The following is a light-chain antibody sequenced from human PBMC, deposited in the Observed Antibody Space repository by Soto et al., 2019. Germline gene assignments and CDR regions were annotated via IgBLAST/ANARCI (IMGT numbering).Light chain of an antibody. V-gene: IGLV2-14*01. CDR1: SSDVGGYNY. CDR2: GVT. CDR3: SSYTTNFTLLLV. Sequence: QCVLTQPSSVSWSPGQSITISCTVTSSDVGGYNYVSWYQQHPGKAPKLMIYGVTNRPSGVSNRFSGSKSGNTASLTISRLQAEDEADYYCSSYTTNFTLLLVFGNGTKVTVL. J-gene: IGLJ1*01.